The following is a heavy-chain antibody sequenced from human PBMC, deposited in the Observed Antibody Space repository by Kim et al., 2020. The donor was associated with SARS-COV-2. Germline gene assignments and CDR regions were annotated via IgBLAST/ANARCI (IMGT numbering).Heavy chain of an antibody. J-gene: IGHJ5*02. CDR1: GYTFTSYY. CDR2: INPSGGST. Sequence: ASVKVSCKASGYTFTSYYMHWVRQAPGQGLEWMGIINPSGGSTSYAQKFQGRVTMTRDTSTSTVYMELSSLRSEDTAVYYCARVPKGAYCSGGSCYWFDPWGQGTLVTVSS. D-gene: IGHD2-15*01. V-gene: IGHV1-46*01. CDR3: ARVPKGAYCSGGSCYWFDP.